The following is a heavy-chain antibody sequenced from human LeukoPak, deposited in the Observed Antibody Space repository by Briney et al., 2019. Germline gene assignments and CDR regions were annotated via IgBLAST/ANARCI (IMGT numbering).Heavy chain of an antibody. Sequence: PSETLSLTCTVSGGPISSSNYYWGWVRQPPGKGLEWVATIYYTGNTYYNPSLKSRVTISVDTSKNQFSLKLSSVTAAGTALYFCARHPGGSSFDYWGQGTLVTVSS. D-gene: IGHD2-8*02. CDR2: IYYTGNT. V-gene: IGHV4-39*01. CDR3: ARHPGGSSFDY. J-gene: IGHJ4*03. CDR1: GGPISSSNYY.